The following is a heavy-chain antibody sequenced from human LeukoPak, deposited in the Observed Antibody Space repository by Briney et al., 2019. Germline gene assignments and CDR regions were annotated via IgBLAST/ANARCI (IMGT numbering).Heavy chain of an antibody. J-gene: IGHJ5*02. CDR3: ARGRQLVPPHFDP. CDR1: GGSISSGGYY. V-gene: IGHV4-31*03. Sequence: SQTLSLTCTVSGGSISSGGYYWSWLRQHPGTGLEWIGYIYYSGSTYYNPSLKSRVTISVDTSKNQFSLKLSSVTAADTAVYYCARGRQLVPPHFDPWGQGTLVTVSS. CDR2: IYYSGST. D-gene: IGHD6-13*01.